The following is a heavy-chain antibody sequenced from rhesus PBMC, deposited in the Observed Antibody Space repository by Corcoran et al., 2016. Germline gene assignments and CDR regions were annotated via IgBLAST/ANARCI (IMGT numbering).Heavy chain of an antibody. D-gene: IGHD2-15*01. Sequence: EVQLVESGGGLAKPGGSLRLSCAASGFTFSSYWMNWVRQAPGKGLEWVSAINSCCGRTYYADSRKGRFTISRDNSKNTLSLQMNSLRAEDTAVYYCAKEYCSSTYCSQVGDYWGQGVLVTVSS. CDR2: INSCCGRT. CDR1: GFTFSSYW. J-gene: IGHJ4*01. CDR3: AKEYCSSTYCSQVGDY. V-gene: IGHV3S25*01.